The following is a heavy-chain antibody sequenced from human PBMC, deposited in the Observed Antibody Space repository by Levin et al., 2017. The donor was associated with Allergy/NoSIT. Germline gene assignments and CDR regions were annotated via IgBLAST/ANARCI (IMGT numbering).Heavy chain of an antibody. D-gene: IGHD3-3*01. CDR1: GYSFTSYW. CDR3: ARLRGYDSSYWYFDL. CDR2: IYPGDSDT. V-gene: IGHV5-51*01. J-gene: IGHJ2*01. Sequence: GGSLRLSCKASGYSFTSYWIGWVRQMPGKGLEWMGIIYPGDSDTRYSPSFQGQVTISADKSISTAYLQWSSLKASDTAMYYCARLRGYDSSYWYFDLWGRGTLVTVTS.